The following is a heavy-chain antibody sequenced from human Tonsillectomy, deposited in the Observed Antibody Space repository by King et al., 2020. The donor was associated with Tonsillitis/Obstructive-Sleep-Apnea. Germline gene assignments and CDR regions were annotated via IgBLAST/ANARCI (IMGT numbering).Heavy chain of an antibody. CDR1: GYSFTTYW. CDR3: ASSVAAADTLDSYYFHY. Sequence: QLVQSGAEVKKPGESLRISCKGSGYSFTTYWINWVRRMPGKGLEWMGRIDPTDSYTNYSPSFQGHVTISADKSISTPYLQWSSLKASDTAIYYCASSVAAADTLDSYYFHYWGQGTLVTVSS. V-gene: IGHV5-10-1*03. J-gene: IGHJ4*02. CDR2: IDPTDSYT. D-gene: IGHD6-25*01.